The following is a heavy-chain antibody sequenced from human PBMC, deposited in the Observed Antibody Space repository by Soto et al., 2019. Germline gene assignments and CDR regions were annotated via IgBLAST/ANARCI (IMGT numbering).Heavy chain of an antibody. J-gene: IGHJ4*02. CDR2: INFDESTT. CDR1: GFTFSNYW. CDR3: VTGGRTAGPVYHFDD. D-gene: IGHD6-13*01. V-gene: IGHV3-74*01. Sequence: EVQLVESGGGLVQPGGSLRLSCAASGFTFSNYWMHWVRQAPGKGLVWVSRINFDESTTTYADSVQGRFTISRDNAKNTLYLQLNSLRAEDTAIYYCVTGGRTAGPVYHFDDWGQGALLTVSS.